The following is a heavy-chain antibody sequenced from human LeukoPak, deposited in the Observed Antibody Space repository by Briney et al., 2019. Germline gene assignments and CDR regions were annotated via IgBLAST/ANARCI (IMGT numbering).Heavy chain of an antibody. CDR1: GFTFSSYG. CDR2: ISGSGGST. D-gene: IGHD3-16*01. V-gene: IGHV3-23*01. CDR3: AKDQGESEVFDI. Sequence: GGSLRLSCAASGFTFSSYGMSWVRQAPGKGLEWVSAISGSGGSTYYADSVKGRFTISRDNSKNTLFLQMNSMRAEGTAVYYCAKDQGESEVFDIWGQGTMVTVSS. J-gene: IGHJ3*02.